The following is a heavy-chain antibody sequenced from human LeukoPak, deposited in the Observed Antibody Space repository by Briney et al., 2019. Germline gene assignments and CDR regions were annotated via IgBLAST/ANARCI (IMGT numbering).Heavy chain of an antibody. D-gene: IGHD2-15*01. J-gene: IGHJ4*02. CDR3: ARGGGLGYCSGGSCYSAILGY. CDR2: INHRGST. CDR1: GGSFSGYY. V-gene: IGHV4-34*01. Sequence: SETLSLTRAVYGGSFSGYYWSSILQPPGKGLEWIGEINHRGSTTYHPSLKSRVTISVDTSKNQFSLKLSSVTAADTAVYYCARGGGLGYCSGGSCYSAILGYWGQGTLVTVSS.